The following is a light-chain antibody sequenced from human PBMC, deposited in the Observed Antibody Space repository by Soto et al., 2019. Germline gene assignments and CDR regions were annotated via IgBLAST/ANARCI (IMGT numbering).Light chain of an antibody. CDR2: DAS. CDR1: QDIKTN. CDR3: QQSDNFPFN. J-gene: IGKJ3*01. Sequence: DIQMTQSPSSLSASVGDRVTITCQASQDIKTNLNWFQQKSGKAPRLLVYDASNLETGVTSRVSGIGSGTEFTFTISSLQPEDAATYYCQQSDNFPFNFGPGTKVDI. V-gene: IGKV1-33*01.